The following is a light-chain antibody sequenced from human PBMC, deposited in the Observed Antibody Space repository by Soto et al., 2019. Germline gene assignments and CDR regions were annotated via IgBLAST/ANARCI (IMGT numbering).Light chain of an antibody. CDR3: QQHGTSPIT. J-gene: IGKJ5*01. V-gene: IGKV3-15*01. CDR2: DAS. CDR1: QSISRS. Sequence: EIVLTQSPAILSVSPGERATLSCRASQSISRSLAWYQQKPGQAPRLLISDASTRATGIPARFSGSGSGTEFTLTISSLQSEDFAVYYCQQHGTSPITFGQGTR.